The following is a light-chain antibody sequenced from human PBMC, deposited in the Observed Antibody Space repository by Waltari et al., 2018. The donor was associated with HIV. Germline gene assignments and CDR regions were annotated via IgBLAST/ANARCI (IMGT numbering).Light chain of an antibody. J-gene: IGLJ3*02. CDR2: DVS. Sequence: QPALTQPRSASGPPGPSIIISCSGSKYYIGAYNYVPWYQQHPGKAPKLVIFDVSDRPSGVPDRFSGSKSGNTASLTISGLRAEDEADYYCSSYAGDYRVFGTGTKLTVL. CDR1: KYYIGAYNY. CDR3: SSYAGDYRV. V-gene: IGLV2-11*01.